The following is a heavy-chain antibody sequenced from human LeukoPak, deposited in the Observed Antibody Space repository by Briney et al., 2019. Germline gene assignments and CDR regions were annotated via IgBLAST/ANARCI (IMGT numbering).Heavy chain of an antibody. V-gene: IGHV1-69*01. J-gene: IGHJ1*01. CDR1: GGTFSSFA. Sequence: GSSVKVSCKASGGTFSSFAISWVRQAPGQGLEWMGGIIPIFGTANYAQKFQGRVTVTADEFTSTAYMELRSLRSDDTAVYYCARDNVVGATLTNRAEYFQHWGQGTLVTVSS. CDR3: ARDNVVGATLTNRAEYFQH. D-gene: IGHD1-26*01. CDR2: IIPIFGTA.